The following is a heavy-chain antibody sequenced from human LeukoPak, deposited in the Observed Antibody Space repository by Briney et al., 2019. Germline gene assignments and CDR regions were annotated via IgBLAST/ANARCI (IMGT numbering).Heavy chain of an antibody. CDR3: AKDSGSYDGTYYFDY. CDR2: ISWNSGSI. V-gene: IGHV3-9*01. D-gene: IGHD1-26*01. CDR1: GFTFDDYA. J-gene: IGHJ4*02. Sequence: PGRSLRLSCAAPGFTFDDYAMHWVRQAPGKGLEWVSGISWNSGSIGYADSVKGRFTISRDNAKNSLYLQMNSLRAEDTALYYCAKDSGSYDGTYYFDYWGQGTLVTVSS.